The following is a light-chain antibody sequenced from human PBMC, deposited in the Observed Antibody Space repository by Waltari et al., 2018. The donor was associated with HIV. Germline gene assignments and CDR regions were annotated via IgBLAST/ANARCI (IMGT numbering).Light chain of an antibody. J-gene: IGLJ3*02. CDR2: WNT. CDR1: SSNIGNNY. Sequence: QSVLTQSPSISGTPGQRVAISCSGSSSNIGNNYVSWYQQVPGTTPKLLIFWNTPRASGVSDRFSGSVSGTSASLASSGLRSDDEANYYCAVWDNSLSAQVFGGGTTLTVL. V-gene: IGLV1-47*01. CDR3: AVWDNSLSAQV.